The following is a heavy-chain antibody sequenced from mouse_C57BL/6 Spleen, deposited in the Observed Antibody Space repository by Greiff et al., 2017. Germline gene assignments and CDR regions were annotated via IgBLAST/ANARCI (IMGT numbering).Heavy chain of an antibody. D-gene: IGHD2-1*01. Sequence: QVQLQQPGAELVRPGSSVKLSCKASGYTFTSYWMDWVKQRPGQGLEWIGNIYPSDSETHYNQKFKDKATLTVDKSSSTDYMQLSSLTSEDSAVYYCARSFYYGNSYYYDYWGQGTTLTVSS. CDR3: ARSFYYGNSYYYDY. J-gene: IGHJ2*01. V-gene: IGHV1-61*01. CDR2: IYPSDSET. CDR1: GYTFTSYW.